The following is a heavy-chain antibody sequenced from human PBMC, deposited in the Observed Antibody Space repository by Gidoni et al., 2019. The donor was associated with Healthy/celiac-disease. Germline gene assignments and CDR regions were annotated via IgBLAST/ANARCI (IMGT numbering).Heavy chain of an antibody. CDR3: ARDRDFWSGYTFDY. CDR2: ISYDGSNK. CDR1: GFTFSSYA. J-gene: IGHJ4*02. D-gene: IGHD3-3*01. V-gene: IGHV3-30*04. Sequence: QVQLVESGGGVVQPGRSLRLSCAASGFTFSSYAMHWVRQAPGKGLEWVAVISYDGSNKYYADSVKGRFTISRDNSKNTLYLQMNSLRAEDTAVYYCARDRDFWSGYTFDYWGQGTLVTVSS.